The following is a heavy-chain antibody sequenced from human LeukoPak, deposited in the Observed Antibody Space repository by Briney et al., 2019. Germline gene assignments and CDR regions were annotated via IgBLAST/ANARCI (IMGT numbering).Heavy chain of an antibody. V-gene: IGHV4-34*01. J-gene: IGHJ4*02. CDR1: GGSFSGYY. CDR3: ARGGERYCSSTSCSLDY. Sequence: PSETLSLTCAVYGGSFSGYYWSWIRQPPGKGLEWIGQIYHSGSTKYNGSLKSRVTISVDTSKNQFSLKLSSVTAADTAVYYCARGGERYCSSTSCSLDYWGQGTLVTVSS. CDR2: IYHSGST. D-gene: IGHD2-2*01.